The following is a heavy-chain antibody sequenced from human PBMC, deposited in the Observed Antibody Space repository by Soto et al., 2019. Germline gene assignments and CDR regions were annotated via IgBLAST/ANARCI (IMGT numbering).Heavy chain of an antibody. CDR1: GFTFSDYA. V-gene: IGHV3-30*03. J-gene: IGHJ4*02. CDR2: VSHDGRNT. D-gene: IGHD6-19*01. Sequence: VQLVESGGGVVQPGRSLRLSCAASGFTFSDYAMHWVRQAPGKGLEWVAVVSHDGRNTHYADSVKGRFNISRDSSKDTVSLEMTSLRAEDTAVYYSARGGRQWLVTSDFNYWGQGALVTVSS. CDR3: ARGGRQWLVTSDFNY.